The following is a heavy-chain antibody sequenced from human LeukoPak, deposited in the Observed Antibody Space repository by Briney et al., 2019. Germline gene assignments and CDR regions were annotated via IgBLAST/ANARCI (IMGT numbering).Heavy chain of an antibody. Sequence: GEPLRLSCAASGFTFSQYSMNWVRQAPGKGLEWVSSISSSSSHILHADSVKGRFTISRDNAKNTLFLQMNSLRAEDTAVYYCARRYFTSTHCYAFDYWGQGTLVTVSS. J-gene: IGHJ4*02. CDR2: ISSSSSHI. V-gene: IGHV3-21*06. CDR3: ARRYFTSTHCYAFDY. D-gene: IGHD2-2*01. CDR1: GFTFSQYS.